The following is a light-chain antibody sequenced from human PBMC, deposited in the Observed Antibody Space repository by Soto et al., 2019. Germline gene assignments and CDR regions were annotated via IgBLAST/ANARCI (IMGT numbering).Light chain of an antibody. Sequence: QSALTQPASVSGSPGQSITISCTGTSSDVGAYNFVSWYQRHPGKLPKLMIFDVSRRPSGVSDRFSGSKSGNTASLTISGLQAEDEGDYYCISYTSSSTHVFGSGTKVTVL. J-gene: IGLJ1*01. CDR3: ISYTSSSTHV. V-gene: IGLV2-14*03. CDR2: DVS. CDR1: SSDVGAYNF.